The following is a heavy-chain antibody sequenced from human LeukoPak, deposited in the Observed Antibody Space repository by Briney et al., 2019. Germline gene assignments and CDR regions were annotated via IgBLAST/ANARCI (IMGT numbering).Heavy chain of an antibody. V-gene: IGHV1-2*02. Sequence: ASVKVSCKASGYTFTAYYLHWVRQAPGQGLEWVGWINPNSGGTNYAQKFRGGVSLARDTSISTAYMELTSLTSDDTAVYFCARGVETYGPSLGYWGQGTLVTVSS. CDR1: GYTFTAYY. D-gene: IGHD4-23*01. CDR2: INPNSGGT. CDR3: ARGVETYGPSLGY. J-gene: IGHJ4*02.